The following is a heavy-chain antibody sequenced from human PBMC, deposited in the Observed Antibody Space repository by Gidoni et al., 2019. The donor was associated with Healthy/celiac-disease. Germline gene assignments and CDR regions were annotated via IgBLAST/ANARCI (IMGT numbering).Heavy chain of an antibody. CDR1: GYTFTSYY. Sequence: QVQLVQSGAEVQKPGVSVMVSCLASGYTFTSYYMHLVRQAPGQGLEWMGIINPSGGSTSYAQKFQGRVTMTRDTSTSTVYMELSSLRSEDTAVYYCARASFGESPGGSWGQGTLVTVSS. J-gene: IGHJ5*02. CDR3: ARASFGESPGGS. D-gene: IGHD3-10*01. CDR2: INPSGGST. V-gene: IGHV1-46*03.